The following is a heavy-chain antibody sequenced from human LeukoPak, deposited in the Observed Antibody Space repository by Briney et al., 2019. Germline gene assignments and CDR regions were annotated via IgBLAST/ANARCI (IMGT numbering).Heavy chain of an antibody. V-gene: IGHV1-69*05. CDR1: AGTFSSYA. CDR2: IIPIFGTA. Sequence: SVKVSCKASAGTFSSYAISWVRQAPGQGLEWMGRIIPIFGTANYAQKFQGRVTITTDESTSTAYMELSSLRSEDTAVYYCARIYGGNLDVGDYWGQGTLVTVSS. J-gene: IGHJ4*02. CDR3: ARIYGGNLDVGDY. D-gene: IGHD4-23*01.